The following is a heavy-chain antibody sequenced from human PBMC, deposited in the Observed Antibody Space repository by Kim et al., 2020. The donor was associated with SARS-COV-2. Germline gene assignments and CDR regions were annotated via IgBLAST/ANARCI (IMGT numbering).Heavy chain of an antibody. J-gene: IGHJ5*01. Sequence: GGSLRLSCAASGFSFSNYAMSWVRQAPGKGLEWVSAITGSGGTTYYADSVKGRFTISRANSRNTLYLQMNSLRAEDTAVSHRAKDGYYYDNSDYSGWWF. V-gene: IGHV3-23*01. CDR2: ITGSGGTT. D-gene: IGHD3-22*01. CDR1: GFSFSNYA. CDR3: AKDGYYYDNSDYSGWWF.